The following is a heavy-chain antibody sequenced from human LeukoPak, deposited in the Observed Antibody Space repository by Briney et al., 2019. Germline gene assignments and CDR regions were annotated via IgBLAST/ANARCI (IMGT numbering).Heavy chain of an antibody. Sequence: PGGCLRLSCAASGFTFSSYAMSWVRQAPGKGLEWVSAIIGSGGSTYYADSVKGRFTLSRDNSKNTLYLQMNSLRAEDTAVYYCAKGGYCSSTSCYPIDYWGQGTLVTVSS. D-gene: IGHD2-2*01. CDR2: IIGSGGST. J-gene: IGHJ4*02. CDR1: GFTFSSYA. CDR3: AKGGYCSSTSCYPIDY. V-gene: IGHV3-23*01.